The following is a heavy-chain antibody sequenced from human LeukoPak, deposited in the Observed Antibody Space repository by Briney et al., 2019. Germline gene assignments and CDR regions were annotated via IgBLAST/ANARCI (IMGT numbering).Heavy chain of an antibody. V-gene: IGHV3-23*01. CDR3: AKRGIAAAASFDY. D-gene: IGHD6-13*01. Sequence: GGSLRLSCAASGFTFSSYAMSWVRQAPGKGLEWVSTISGNGDYTYYADSVKGRFTISRDNSKNTLYLQMNSLRADDTAVYYCAKRGIAAAASFDYWGQGTLVTVSS. CDR2: ISGNGDYT. CDR1: GFTFSSYA. J-gene: IGHJ4*02.